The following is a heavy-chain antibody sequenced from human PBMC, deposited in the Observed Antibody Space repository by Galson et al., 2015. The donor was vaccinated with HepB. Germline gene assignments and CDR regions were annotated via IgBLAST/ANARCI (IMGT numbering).Heavy chain of an antibody. V-gene: IGHV1-46*01. CDR2: INPSGGST. D-gene: IGHD6-13*01. CDR3: ARGTVRSSVAAARFDP. CDR1: GYTFTSYY. Sequence: SVKVSCKASGYTFTSYYMHWVRQAPGQGLEWMGIINPSGGSTSYAQKFQGRVTMTRDTSTSTVYMELSSLRSEDTAVYYCARGTVRSSVAAARFDPWGQGTLVTVSS. J-gene: IGHJ5*02.